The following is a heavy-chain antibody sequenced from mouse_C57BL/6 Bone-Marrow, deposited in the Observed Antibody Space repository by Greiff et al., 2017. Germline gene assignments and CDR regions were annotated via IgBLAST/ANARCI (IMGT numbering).Heavy chain of an antibody. Sequence: EVQLQQSGPELVKPGASVKISCKASGYSFTDYNMNWVKQSNGKSLEWIGVINPNYGTTSYNQKFKGKATLTVDQSSSTAYMQLNSLTSADSAVYVCERSRDGRYWYFDVWGTGTTVTVSS. CDR1: GYSFTDYN. D-gene: IGHD2-3*01. V-gene: IGHV1-39*01. CDR3: ERSRDGRYWYFDV. CDR2: INPNYGTT. J-gene: IGHJ1*03.